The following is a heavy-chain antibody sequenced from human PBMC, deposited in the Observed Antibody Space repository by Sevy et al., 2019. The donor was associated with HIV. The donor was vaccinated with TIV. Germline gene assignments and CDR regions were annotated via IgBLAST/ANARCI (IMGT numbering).Heavy chain of an antibody. CDR3: ARDTYYDDSSGYYYHNWFDP. CDR1: GFTFSSYW. Sequence: GGSLRLSCAASGFTFSSYWMSWVRQAPGKGLEWVANIKQDGSEKYYVDSVKGRFTISRDNAKNSLYLQMNSLRAEDTAVYYCARDTYYDDSSGYYYHNWFDPWGQGTLVTVSS. CDR2: IKQDGSEK. D-gene: IGHD3-22*01. V-gene: IGHV3-7*01. J-gene: IGHJ5*02.